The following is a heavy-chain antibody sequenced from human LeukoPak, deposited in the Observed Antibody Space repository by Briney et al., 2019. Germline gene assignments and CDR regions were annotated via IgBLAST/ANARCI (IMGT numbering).Heavy chain of an antibody. CDR3: VSPGYYYDSSGRAVAFDI. V-gene: IGHV4-34*01. D-gene: IGHD3-22*01. CDR1: GGSFSGFY. CDR2: INDSGNS. J-gene: IGHJ3*02. Sequence: SETLSLACAVYGGSFSGFYWSWIRQPPGKGLEWIGDINDSGNSKYNPSLKSRVTISVDPSKNQFSLKLSSVTAADTAVYYCVSPGYYYDSSGRAVAFDIWGQGTMVTVSS.